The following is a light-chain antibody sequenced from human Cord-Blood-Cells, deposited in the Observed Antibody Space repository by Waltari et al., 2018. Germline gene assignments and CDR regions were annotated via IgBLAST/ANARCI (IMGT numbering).Light chain of an antibody. CDR2: AGS. Sequence: QSALTQPASVSGSPGQSITIPCTGTSSDVGRYNLVSWYQQHPGKAPKLMVYAGSKRPSGFSNRCECSKSGNTASLTISGLQAEDEADYYCCSYAGSSSYVFGTGTKVTVL. CDR3: CSYAGSSSYV. J-gene: IGLJ1*01. V-gene: IGLV2-23*01. CDR1: SSDVGRYNL.